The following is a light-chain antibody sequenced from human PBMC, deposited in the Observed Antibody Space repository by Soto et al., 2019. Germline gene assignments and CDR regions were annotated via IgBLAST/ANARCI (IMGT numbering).Light chain of an antibody. CDR2: ATS. V-gene: IGKV3-20*01. CDR3: QKYGSSQIT. CDR1: QSVSSIS. Sequence: EIVLTQSPGTLSLSPGERATPSGRASQSVSSISLAWYQQKPGQAPSLLIYATSSRATGIQDRFSGSGSGTDFSLTISRLEPEDFAVYYCQKYGSSQITVGQRRRREI. J-gene: IGKJ5*01.